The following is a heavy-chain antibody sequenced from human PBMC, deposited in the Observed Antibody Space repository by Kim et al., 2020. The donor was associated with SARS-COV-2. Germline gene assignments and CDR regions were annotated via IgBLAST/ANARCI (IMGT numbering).Heavy chain of an antibody. Sequence: ASVKVSCKASGYTFTSYAMHWVRQAPGQGLEWMGWINAGNGNTRYSQKFQGRVTITRDTSASTAYMELNSLRSEDTAVYYCARPGAYYYGSGSYFDYWGQGTLVTVSS. D-gene: IGHD3-10*01. CDR1: GYTFTSYA. V-gene: IGHV1-3*01. J-gene: IGHJ4*02. CDR3: ARPGAYYYGSGSYFDY. CDR2: INAGNGNT.